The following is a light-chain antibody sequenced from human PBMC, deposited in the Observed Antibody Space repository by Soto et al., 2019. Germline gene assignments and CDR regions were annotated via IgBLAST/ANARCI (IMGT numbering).Light chain of an antibody. CDR2: EGS. Sequence: QSVLTQPASVSGSPGQSITISCTGTSSDVGSYNLVSWYQQHPGKATKLMIYEGSKRPSGVSNRFSGSKSGNTASLTISGLQAEDEADYYCCSYAGSVYVFGTGTRSP. CDR1: SSDVGSYNL. J-gene: IGLJ1*01. CDR3: CSYAGSVYV. V-gene: IGLV2-23*01.